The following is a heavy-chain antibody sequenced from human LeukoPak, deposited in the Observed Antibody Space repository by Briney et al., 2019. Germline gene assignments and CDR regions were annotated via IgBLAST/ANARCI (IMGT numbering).Heavy chain of an antibody. CDR2: INHSGST. J-gene: IGHJ4*02. CDR3: ARGFRYYSSGSYPSPFGY. CDR1: GGSFSGYY. V-gene: IGHV4-34*01. Sequence: PSETLSLTCAVYGGSFSGYYWSWIRQPPGKGLEWIGEINHSGSTNYNPSLKSRVTISVDTSKNQFSLKLSSVTAADTAVYYCARGFRYYSSGSYPSPFGYWGQGTLVTVPS. D-gene: IGHD3-10*01.